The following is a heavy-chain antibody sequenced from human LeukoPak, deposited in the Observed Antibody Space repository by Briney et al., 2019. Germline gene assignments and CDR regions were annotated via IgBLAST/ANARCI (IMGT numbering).Heavy chain of an antibody. CDR1: GFTFSSYT. Sequence: PGGSLRLSCAASGFTFSSYTMNWVRQAPGKGPEWVSSITSSSSYIYYADSVKGRFTISRDNARNSLYLQMNSLRAEDTAVYYCAKAGTAMVTGFSHVDYWGQGTLVTVSS. J-gene: IGHJ4*02. D-gene: IGHD5-18*01. CDR2: ITSSSSYI. CDR3: AKAGTAMVTGFSHVDY. V-gene: IGHV3-21*04.